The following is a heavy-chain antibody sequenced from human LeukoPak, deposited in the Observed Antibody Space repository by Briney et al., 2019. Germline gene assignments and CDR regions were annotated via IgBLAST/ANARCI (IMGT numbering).Heavy chain of an antibody. CDR2: ISNSGDST. CDR1: GFTFSSYA. J-gene: IGHJ4*02. Sequence: PGGSLRLSCAASGFTFSSYAMSWVRQAPGKGLEWVSSISNSGDSTHYADSVKGRFTISRDNSENTVYLQMNSLRADDTAVYYCAKDDHLVVPAALVDYWGQGTLVTVSS. CDR3: AKDDHLVVPAALVDY. D-gene: IGHD2-2*01. V-gene: IGHV3-23*01.